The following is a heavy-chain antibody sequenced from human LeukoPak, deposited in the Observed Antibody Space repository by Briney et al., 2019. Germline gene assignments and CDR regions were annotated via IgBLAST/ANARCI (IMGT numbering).Heavy chain of an antibody. CDR1: GFTFSSYS. V-gene: IGHV3-48*01. J-gene: IGHJ5*02. Sequence: GGSLRLSCAASGFTFSSYSMNWVRQAPGKGLEWVSYISSSSSTIYYADSVKGRFTISRDNAKNSLYLQMDSLRAEDTAVYYCARGGWFDPWGQGTLVTVSS. CDR3: ARGGWFDP. CDR2: ISSSSSTI.